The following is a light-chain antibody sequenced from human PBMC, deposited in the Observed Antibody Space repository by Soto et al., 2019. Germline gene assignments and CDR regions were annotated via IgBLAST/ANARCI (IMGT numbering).Light chain of an antibody. CDR2: GAS. J-gene: IGKJ3*01. Sequence: EIVMTQSPATLSVSPGESATLSCRASQSISSNLAWYQQKPGQAPRLLIYGASTRATGIPARFSGSGSGTDFTLTISSLQSEDFAIYYCQHYNNWPFTFGPGTKVDIK. CDR3: QHYNNWPFT. V-gene: IGKV3-15*01. CDR1: QSISSN.